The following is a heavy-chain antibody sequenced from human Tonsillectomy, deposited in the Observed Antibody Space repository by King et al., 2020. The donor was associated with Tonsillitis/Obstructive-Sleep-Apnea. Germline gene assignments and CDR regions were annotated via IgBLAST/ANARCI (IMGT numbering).Heavy chain of an antibody. D-gene: IGHD1-26*01. CDR1: GFTFSSYG. V-gene: IGHV3-33*01. J-gene: IGHJ4*02. Sequence: VQLVESGGGVVQPGRSLRLSCAASGFTFSSYGMHWVRQAPGMGLEWVAVIWYDGSDTYYADSVKGRFTIARDSSKHTLYLQMNGLRAEDTAVYYCARSSGSYPFDSWGQGTLVTVSS. CDR2: IWYDGSDT. CDR3: ARSSGSYPFDS.